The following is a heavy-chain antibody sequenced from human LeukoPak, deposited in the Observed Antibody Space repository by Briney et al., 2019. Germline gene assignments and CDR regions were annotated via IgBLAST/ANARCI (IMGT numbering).Heavy chain of an antibody. CDR1: GGSISSSSYY. J-gene: IGHJ1*01. CDR2: LYYSGNT. D-gene: IGHD6-19*01. CDR3: ARHSDTGWCPYFQH. Sequence: SETLSLTCTASGGSISSSSYYWGWIRQPPGKGLEWIGSLYYSGNTYYNPSLKSRVTISVDTSKNQFSLKLSSVTAADTAVYYCARHSDTGWCPYFQHWGRGSLVTVSS. V-gene: IGHV4-39*01.